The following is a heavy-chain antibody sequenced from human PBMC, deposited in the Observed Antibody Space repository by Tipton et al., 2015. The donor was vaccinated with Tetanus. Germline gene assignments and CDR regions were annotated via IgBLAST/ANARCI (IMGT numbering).Heavy chain of an antibody. CDR3: ARDPLGRRYGSPFDY. CDR2: IFHNGTT. V-gene: IGHV4-4*02. CDR1: GVSISTTNY. D-gene: IGHD1-1*01. J-gene: IGHJ4*02. Sequence: TLSLTCSVSGVSISTTNYWTWVRQPPGKGLEWIAEIFHNGTTNYNPSFKGRVTMSLDRSKNQFSLNLHSVTAADTAVYYCARDPLGRRYGSPFDYWGQGTLVTVSA.